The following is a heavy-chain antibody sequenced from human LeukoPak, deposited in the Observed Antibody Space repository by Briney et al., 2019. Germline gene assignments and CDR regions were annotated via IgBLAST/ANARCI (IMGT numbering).Heavy chain of an antibody. CDR3: ASGDDYGDAGAAFDI. V-gene: IGHV3-21*01. Sequence: GGSLRLSCAASGFTFSSYSMNWVRQAPGKGLEWDSSISSSSSYIYYADSVKGRFTISRDNAKNSLYLQMNSLRAEDTAVYYCASGDDYGDAGAAFDIWGQGTMVTVSS. D-gene: IGHD4-17*01. J-gene: IGHJ3*02. CDR2: ISSSSSYI. CDR1: GFTFSSYS.